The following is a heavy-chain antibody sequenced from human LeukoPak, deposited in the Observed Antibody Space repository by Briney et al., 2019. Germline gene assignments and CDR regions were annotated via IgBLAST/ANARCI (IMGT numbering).Heavy chain of an antibody. J-gene: IGHJ6*02. CDR2: IYYSRST. Sequence: SETLSLTCTASGGSISSYYWSWIRQPPGKGLEWIWSIYYSRSTNYNPSLKSRVTISVDTSKNQFSLKLSSVTAADTAVYYCARGAVVTPYSYYYYYGMDVWGQGTTVTVSS. V-gene: IGHV4-59*01. CDR1: GGSISSYY. D-gene: IGHD4-23*01. CDR3: ARGAVVTPYSYYYYYGMDV.